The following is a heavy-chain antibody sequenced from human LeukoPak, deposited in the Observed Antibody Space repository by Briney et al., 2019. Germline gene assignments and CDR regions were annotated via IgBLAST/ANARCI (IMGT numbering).Heavy chain of an antibody. Sequence: GGSLRLSCAASGFTFSSYAMHWVRQAPGKGLEWVAVISYDGSNKYYADSVEGRFTISRDNSKNTLYLQMNSLRAEDTAVYYCAREGVAAAGTVYFQHWGQGTLVTVSS. V-gene: IGHV3-30-3*01. CDR1: GFTFSSYA. J-gene: IGHJ1*01. CDR2: ISYDGSNK. D-gene: IGHD6-13*01. CDR3: AREGVAAAGTVYFQH.